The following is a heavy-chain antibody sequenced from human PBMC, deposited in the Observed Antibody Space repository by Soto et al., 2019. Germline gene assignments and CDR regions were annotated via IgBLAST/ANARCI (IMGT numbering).Heavy chain of an antibody. CDR2: ISWNGGSI. D-gene: IGHD6-6*01. CDR1: GFSFDRYA. V-gene: IGHV3-9*01. CDR3: VKASTDSSSRGWFDP. J-gene: IGHJ5*02. Sequence: EVQLVESGGGLVQPGRSLRLSCAASGFSFDRYAMNWVRQPPGKGLEWVSGISWNGGSIDYADSVKGRFTISRDNAKNSLYLQMNRLRAEDTALYYCVKASTDSSSRGWFDPWGPGTMVTVSS.